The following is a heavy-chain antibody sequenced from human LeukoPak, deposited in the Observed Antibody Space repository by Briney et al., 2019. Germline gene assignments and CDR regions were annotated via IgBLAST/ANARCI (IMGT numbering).Heavy chain of an antibody. CDR1: GFTFSSYA. Sequence: PGGSLRLSCAASGFTFSSYAMSWVRQAPGKGLEWVSAISGSGAGTYSADAVKGRFTISRDNSKNTLYLQMNSLRAEDTAVYYCAKNGYCSGDSCYSDALSWFDPWGQGTLVTVSS. CDR3: AKNGYCSGDSCYSDALSWFDP. CDR2: ISGSGAGT. D-gene: IGHD2-15*01. J-gene: IGHJ5*02. V-gene: IGHV3-23*01.